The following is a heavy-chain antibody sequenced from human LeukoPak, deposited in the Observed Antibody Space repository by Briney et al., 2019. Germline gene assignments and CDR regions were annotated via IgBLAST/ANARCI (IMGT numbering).Heavy chain of an antibody. D-gene: IGHD5-12*01. CDR3: AKGRGYSGYDSYYYYGMDV. CDR2: ISYDGSNK. J-gene: IGHJ6*02. Sequence: GGSLRLSCAASGFTFSSYGMHWVRQAPGKGLEWVAVISYDGSNKYYADSVKGRFTISRDNSKNTLYLQMNSLRAEDTAVYYCAKGRGYSGYDSYYYYGMDVWGQGTTVTVFS. V-gene: IGHV3-30*18. CDR1: GFTFSSYG.